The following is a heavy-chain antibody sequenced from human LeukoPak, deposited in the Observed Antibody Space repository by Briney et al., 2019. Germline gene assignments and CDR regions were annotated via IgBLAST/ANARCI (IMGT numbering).Heavy chain of an antibody. J-gene: IGHJ3*02. CDR3: ARDSDQWLVSDDAFDI. CDR1: GYTFTNYY. D-gene: IGHD6-19*01. V-gene: IGHV1-18*04. CDR2: ISAYNGNT. Sequence: GASVKVSCKASGYTFTNYYMHWVRQAPGQGLEWMGWISAYNGNTNYAQKLQGRVTMTTDTSTSTAYMELRSLRADDTAVYYCARDSDQWLVSDDAFDIWGQGTMVTVSS.